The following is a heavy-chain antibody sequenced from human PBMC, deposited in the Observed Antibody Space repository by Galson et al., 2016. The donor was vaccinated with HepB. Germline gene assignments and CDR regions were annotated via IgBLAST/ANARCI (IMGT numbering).Heavy chain of an antibody. CDR1: GYSFNGHY. V-gene: IGHV1-2*02. Sequence: SCKASGYSFNGHYLYWVRQAPGQGLEWMGWINPNNGGTKYVQKFQGRVSMTRDTSLNTIYIELSTLTSDDTAVYYCARDGRYGSSWPGWFDAWGQGTQVTIFS. J-gene: IGHJ5*02. CDR2: INPNNGGT. CDR3: ARDGRYGSSWPGWFDA. D-gene: IGHD6-19*01.